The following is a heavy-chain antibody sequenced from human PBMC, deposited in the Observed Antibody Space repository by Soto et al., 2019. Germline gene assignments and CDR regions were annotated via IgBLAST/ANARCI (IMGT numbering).Heavy chain of an antibody. Sequence: QVQLVESGGGVVQPGRSLRLSCAASGFTFSNYAMHWVRQAPGKGLEWVAVIAYDGNNEYYADSVKGRFTIFRDNGKDTLYLQMSSLRAEDTALYFCARPSTSTWHYWYFDLWGRGTLVTVSS. CDR2: IAYDGNNE. CDR3: ARPSTSTWHYWYFDL. CDR1: GFTFSNYA. V-gene: IGHV3-30-3*01. D-gene: IGHD6-13*01. J-gene: IGHJ2*01.